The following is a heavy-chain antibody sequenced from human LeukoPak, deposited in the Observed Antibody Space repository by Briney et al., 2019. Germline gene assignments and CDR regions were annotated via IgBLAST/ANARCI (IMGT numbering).Heavy chain of an antibody. CDR3: ARVHLGGFDY. CDR2: IIPIFGTA. D-gene: IGHD3-16*01. V-gene: IGHV1-69*13. J-gene: IGHJ4*02. Sequence: GASVKVSCKASGGTFSSYAISWVRQAPGQGLEWMGGIIPIFGTANYAQKFQGRVTITADGSTSTAYMELSSLRSEDTAVYYCARVHLGGFDYWGQGTLVTVSS. CDR1: GGTFSSYA.